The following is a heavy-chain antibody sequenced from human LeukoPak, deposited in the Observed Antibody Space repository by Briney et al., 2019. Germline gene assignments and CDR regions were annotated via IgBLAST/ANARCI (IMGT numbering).Heavy chain of an antibody. CDR2: INPNSGGT. CDR1: GYTFTGYY. J-gene: IGHJ4*02. D-gene: IGHD3-22*01. CDR3: AREGDYYDSRVYYSPFDY. Sequence: ASVTVSCKASGYTFTGYYMHWVRQAPGQGLEWMGWINPNSGGTNYAQKFQGWVTMTRDTSISTAYMELSRLRSDDTAVYYCAREGDYYDSRVYYSPFDYGGQEPLFPVSS. V-gene: IGHV1-2*04.